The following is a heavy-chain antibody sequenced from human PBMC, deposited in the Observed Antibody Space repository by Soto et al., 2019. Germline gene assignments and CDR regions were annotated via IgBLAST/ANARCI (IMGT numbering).Heavy chain of an antibody. D-gene: IGHD1-20*01. CDR3: ARDRGSRYNSHSKNRNPPFIDY. CDR1: GFTFSSYS. V-gene: IGHV3-21*01. CDR2: ISSSSSYI. Sequence: PGGSLRLSCAASGFTFSSYSMNWVRQAPGKGLEWVSSISSSSSYIYYADSVKGRFTISRDNAKNSLYLQMNSLRAEDTAVYYCARDRGSRYNSHSKNRNPPFIDYWGQGTLVTVSS. J-gene: IGHJ4*02.